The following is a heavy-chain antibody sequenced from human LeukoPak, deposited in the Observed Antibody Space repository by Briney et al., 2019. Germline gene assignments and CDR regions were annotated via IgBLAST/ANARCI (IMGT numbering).Heavy chain of an antibody. CDR3: AKNWVASSWFNWFDP. CDR1: GFTFSTYA. V-gene: IGHV3-23*01. D-gene: IGHD6-13*01. CDR2: ISGSAGGT. J-gene: IGHJ5*02. Sequence: GGSLRLSCAASGFTFSTYALSWVRQAPGKGLERVSSISGSAGGTYYADSVKGRFTISRDNSKKTLYLQMHSLRAEDTAVYYCAKNWVASSWFNWFDPWGQGTLVTVSS.